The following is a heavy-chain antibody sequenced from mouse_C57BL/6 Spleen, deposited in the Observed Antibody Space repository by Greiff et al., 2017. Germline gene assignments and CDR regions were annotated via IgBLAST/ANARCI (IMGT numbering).Heavy chain of an antibody. V-gene: IGHV1-18*01. CDR3: ARRGITRAMDY. J-gene: IGHJ4*01. Sequence: VQLKESGPELVKPGASVKIPCKASGYTFTDYNMDWVKQSHGKSLEWIGDINPNNGGTIYNQKFKGKATLTVDKSSSTAYMELRSLTSEDTAVYYCARRGITRAMDYWGQGTSVTVSS. CDR1: GYTFTDYN. D-gene: IGHD2-4*01. CDR2: INPNNGGT.